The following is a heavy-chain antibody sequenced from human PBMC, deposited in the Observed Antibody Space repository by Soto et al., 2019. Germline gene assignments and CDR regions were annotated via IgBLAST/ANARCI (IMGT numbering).Heavy chain of an antibody. Sequence: PGGSLRLSCAASGFSFDDYDMQWVRQAPGKGLEWVSGINWSSGSTGYADSVRGRFTISRDNAKNSLYLQMNSLRREDTALYYCIKSTTTWSTLDSWGQGTLVTVSS. CDR1: GFSFDDYD. J-gene: IGHJ4*02. CDR2: INWSSGST. CDR3: IKSTTTWSTLDS. D-gene: IGHD1-26*01. V-gene: IGHV3-9*01.